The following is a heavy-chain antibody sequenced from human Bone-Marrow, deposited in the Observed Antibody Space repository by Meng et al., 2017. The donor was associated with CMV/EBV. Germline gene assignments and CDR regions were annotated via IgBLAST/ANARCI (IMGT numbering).Heavy chain of an antibody. Sequence: GESLKISCAASGFTVSANYMNWVRQAPGKGLEWVSVIYSGGSSTYYADSVKGRFTISRDNSKNTLYLQMNSLRAEDTAVYYCAKGSPVSSMDVWGQGTTVTVSS. CDR1: GFTVSANY. D-gene: IGHD2-8*01. CDR2: IYSGGSST. V-gene: IGHV3-23*03. CDR3: AKGSPVSSMDV. J-gene: IGHJ6*02.